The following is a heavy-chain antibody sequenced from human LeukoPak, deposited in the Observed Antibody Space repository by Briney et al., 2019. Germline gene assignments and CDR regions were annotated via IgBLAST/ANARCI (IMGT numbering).Heavy chain of an antibody. Sequence: GGSLRLSCTASGFTFSTYSMNWVRQAPGKGLESVSSSGSSTNYIYYADSVKGRFTISRDNAKNSLSLQMNSLRAEDTAVYYCARGKYSSSWDPIDYWGQGTLVTVSS. D-gene: IGHD6-13*01. J-gene: IGHJ4*02. CDR2: SGSSTNYI. CDR3: ARGKYSSSWDPIDY. CDR1: GFTFSTYS. V-gene: IGHV3-21*01.